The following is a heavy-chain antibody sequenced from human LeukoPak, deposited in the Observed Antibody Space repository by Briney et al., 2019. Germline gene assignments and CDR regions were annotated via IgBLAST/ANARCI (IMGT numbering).Heavy chain of an antibody. Sequence: ASVKVSCKASGYTFNDYYIHWVRQAPGQGLGWMGWINPKSGGTNYAQKFQGRVTMTRDTSISTVYMELSRLRSDDRAVYYCARIGGRGYSYGTFDYWGQGTLVTVSS. V-gene: IGHV1-2*02. CDR3: ARIGGRGYSYGTFDY. CDR1: GYTFNDYY. J-gene: IGHJ4*02. CDR2: INPKSGGT. D-gene: IGHD5-18*01.